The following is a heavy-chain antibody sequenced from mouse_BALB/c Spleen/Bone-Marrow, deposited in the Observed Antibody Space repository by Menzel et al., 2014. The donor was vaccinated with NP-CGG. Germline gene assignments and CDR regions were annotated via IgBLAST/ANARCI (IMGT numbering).Heavy chain of an antibody. CDR2: IYPGNVNT. J-gene: IGHJ4*01. CDR3: ARSRWDGYDVYAMDY. CDR1: GYTFTSYY. D-gene: IGHD2-2*01. V-gene: IGHV1S56*01. Sequence: QVQLQQSGPELVKPGASVRISCKASGYTFTSYYIHWVKRRPGQGLEWIGWIYPGNVNTKYNEKFKGKATPTADKSSSTAYMQLSSLTSEDSAVYFCARSRWDGYDVYAMDYWGQGTSVTVSS.